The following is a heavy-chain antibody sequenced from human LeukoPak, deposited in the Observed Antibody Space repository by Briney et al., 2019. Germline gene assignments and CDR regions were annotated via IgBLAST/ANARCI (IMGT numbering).Heavy chain of an antibody. CDR2: ISYDGTNK. Sequence: PGGSLRLSCTASGFTFSTYAMHWVRQAPGKGLEWVAVISYDGTNKYYAGSVQGRFTIYRDNSKNTVYLQMTSLRTEDTALYYCQSRSIVATPDDYWGQGTLVTVSS. CDR3: QSRSIVATPDDY. J-gene: IGHJ4*02. D-gene: IGHD5-12*01. CDR1: GFTFSTYA. V-gene: IGHV3-30*04.